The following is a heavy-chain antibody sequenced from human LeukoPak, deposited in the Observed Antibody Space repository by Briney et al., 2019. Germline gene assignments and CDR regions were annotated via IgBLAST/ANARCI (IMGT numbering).Heavy chain of an antibody. CDR2: ISAYNGNT. CDR1: GYTFTSYG. CDR3: ARDVITMVRGGFDP. J-gene: IGHJ5*02. Sequence: GASVKVSCKASGYTFTSYGISWVRQAPGQGLEWMGWISAYNGNTNYAQKLQGRVTMTTDTSTSTAYMELRSLRSDDTAVYYCARDVITMVRGGFDPWGQGTLVTVSS. V-gene: IGHV1-18*01. D-gene: IGHD3-10*01.